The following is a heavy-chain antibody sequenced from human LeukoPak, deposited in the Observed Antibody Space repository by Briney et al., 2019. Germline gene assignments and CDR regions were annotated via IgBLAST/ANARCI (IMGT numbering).Heavy chain of an antibody. CDR3: AKERLFRLAVAGTGDFDY. Sequence: KPGGPLRLSCAASGFTFRSYAMHWVRQAPGQGLEWVAVISYDETNTNYADSVKGRFTISRDNYKNTLYLQMNSLRAEDTAVYYCAKERLFRLAVAGTGDFDYWGQGTLVTVPS. D-gene: IGHD6-19*01. J-gene: IGHJ4*02. CDR2: ISYDETNT. V-gene: IGHV3-30*04. CDR1: GFTFRSYA.